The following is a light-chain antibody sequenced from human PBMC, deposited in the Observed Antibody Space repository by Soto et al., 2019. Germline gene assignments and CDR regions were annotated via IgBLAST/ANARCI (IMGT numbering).Light chain of an antibody. CDR1: QSVSSSY. Sequence: VLTQSPGTLSLSPGERATLSCRASQSVSSSYLAWYQQKPGQAPRLLIYGASSRATGIPDRFSGSGSGTDFTLTISRLEPEDFAVYYCQQYGRSPRSTFGGGTKVEIK. CDR2: GAS. CDR3: QQYGRSPRST. V-gene: IGKV3-20*01. J-gene: IGKJ4*01.